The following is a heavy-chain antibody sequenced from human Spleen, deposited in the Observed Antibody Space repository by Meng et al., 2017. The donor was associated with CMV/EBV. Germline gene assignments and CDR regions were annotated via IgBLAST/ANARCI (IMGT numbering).Heavy chain of an antibody. CDR1: GFTFSSYG. CDR3: ARVKSSSWYSDY. V-gene: IGHV3-30*02. CDR2: IRYDGSNK. D-gene: IGHD6-13*01. Sequence: SWAASGFTFSSYGMHWVRQAPGKGLEWVAFIRYDGSNKYYADSVKGRFTISRDNAKNSLYLQMNSLRAEDTAVYYCARVKSSSWYSDYWGQGTLVTVSS. J-gene: IGHJ4*02.